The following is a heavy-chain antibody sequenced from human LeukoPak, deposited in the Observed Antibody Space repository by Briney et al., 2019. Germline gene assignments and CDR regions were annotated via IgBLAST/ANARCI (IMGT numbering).Heavy chain of an antibody. CDR1: GGSISSYY. V-gene: IGHV4-59*01. Sequence: PSETLSLTCTVSGGSISSYYWSWIRQPPGKGLEWIGYIYYSGSTNYNPSLKSRVTISVDTSKNQFSLKLSSVTAADTAVYYCARGGTRDYYYMDVWGKGTTVTVSS. CDR2: IYYSGST. J-gene: IGHJ6*03. CDR3: ARGGTRDYYYMDV. D-gene: IGHD3-16*01.